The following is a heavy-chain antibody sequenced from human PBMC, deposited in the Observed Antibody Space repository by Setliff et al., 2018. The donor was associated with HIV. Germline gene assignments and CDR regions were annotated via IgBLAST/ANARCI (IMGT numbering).Heavy chain of an antibody. CDR1: GFAFSGHQ. D-gene: IGHD5-12*01. J-gene: IGHJ4*02. Sequence: GGSLRLSCAASGFAFSGHQMSWVRQAPGKGLEWVAKIRQDGSEKYYADSVKGRFTISRDNAKNSLYLQMNSLRAEDTAMYYCARDWRSGYDLNFDYWGQGTLVTVSS. CDR2: IRQDGSEK. V-gene: IGHV3-7*01. CDR3: ARDWRSGYDLNFDY.